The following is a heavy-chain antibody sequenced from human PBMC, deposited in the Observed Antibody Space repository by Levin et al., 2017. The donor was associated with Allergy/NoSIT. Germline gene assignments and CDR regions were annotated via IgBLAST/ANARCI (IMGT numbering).Heavy chain of an antibody. CDR1: GFTFSNYD. CDR2: FTSRGSST. D-gene: IGHD6-19*01. V-gene: IGHV3-23*01. CDR3: ARDLGVHSSGWYADLDY. Sequence: GGSLRLSCVASGFTFSNYDMSWVRQAPGKGLDWVSTFTSRGSSTYYADSVKGRFTMSRDNSKNTLYLLMNSLGADDTAVYYCARDLGVHSSGWYADLDYWGQGTLVSVSS. J-gene: IGHJ4*02.